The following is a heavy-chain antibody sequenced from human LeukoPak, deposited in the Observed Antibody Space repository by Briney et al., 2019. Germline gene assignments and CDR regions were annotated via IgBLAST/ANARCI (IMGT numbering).Heavy chain of an antibody. J-gene: IGHJ4*02. V-gene: IGHV1-69*04. CDR3: ATDVTYYDSSGYTGGAFGY. D-gene: IGHD3-22*01. CDR2: IIPIFGIA. CDR1: GGTFSSYA. Sequence: GASVKVSCKASGGTFSSYAISWVRQAPGQGLEWMGRIIPIFGIANYAQKFQGRVTITADKSTSTAYMELSSLRSEDTAVYYCATDVTYYDSSGYTGGAFGYWGQGTLVTVSS.